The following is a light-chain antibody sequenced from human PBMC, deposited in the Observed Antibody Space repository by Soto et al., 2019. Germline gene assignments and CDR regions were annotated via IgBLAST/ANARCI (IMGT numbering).Light chain of an antibody. J-gene: IGKJ2*01. CDR3: QQYESTPPT. V-gene: IGKV4-1*01. Sequence: DIVMTQSPDSLAVSLGERATINCKSSQSVLYSSNNKNYLAWYQQRPGQPPKLLIYWASTREAVVADRFSGSGSGTDFALTITILQAEDVAVYYCQQYESTPPTFGQGTKLAIK. CDR1: QSVLYSSNNKNY. CDR2: WAS.